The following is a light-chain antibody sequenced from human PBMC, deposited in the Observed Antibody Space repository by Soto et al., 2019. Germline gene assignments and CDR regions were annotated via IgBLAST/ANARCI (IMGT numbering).Light chain of an antibody. Sequence: EIVLTQSPGTLSLSPGERAILSCRASQSVSDNNLAWYQQKPGQAPRLLMYGAFFRVTGVPDRFSGSASGVDFTLTISRPEPEDFAVYFCQQYGASPITFGPGTKVDT. CDR1: QSVSDNN. V-gene: IGKV3-20*01. CDR2: GAF. J-gene: IGKJ3*01. CDR3: QQYGASPIT.